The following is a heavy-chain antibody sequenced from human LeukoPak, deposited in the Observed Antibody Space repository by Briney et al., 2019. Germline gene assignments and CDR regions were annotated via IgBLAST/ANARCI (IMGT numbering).Heavy chain of an antibody. V-gene: IGHV3-7*01. Sequence: PGGSLRLSCATSGFIFNNYWMSWVRQAPGKGPEWVANIKRDGSDKYYVDSVKGRFTISRDNARNSVYLQMNSLRVEDTAVYYCARDSSPWMIDEWGQGTLLTVPS. CDR1: GFIFNNYW. D-gene: IGHD3-22*01. J-gene: IGHJ4*02. CDR3: ARDSSPWMIDE. CDR2: IKRDGSDK.